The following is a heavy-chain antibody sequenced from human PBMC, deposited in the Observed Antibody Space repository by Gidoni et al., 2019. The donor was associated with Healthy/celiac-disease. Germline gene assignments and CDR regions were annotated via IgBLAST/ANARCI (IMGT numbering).Heavy chain of an antibody. Sequence: EVQLLESGGGLVQPGGSLRLSCAASGFTFSSYALGWVRQAPGKGLEWVSAISGSGGSTYYADSVKGRFTISRDNSKNTLYLQMNSLRAEDTAVYYCAKDLRVGAYYYYYYGMDVWGQGTTVTVSS. J-gene: IGHJ6*02. D-gene: IGHD1-26*01. V-gene: IGHV3-23*01. CDR3: AKDLRVGAYYYYYYGMDV. CDR1: GFTFSSYA. CDR2: ISGSGGST.